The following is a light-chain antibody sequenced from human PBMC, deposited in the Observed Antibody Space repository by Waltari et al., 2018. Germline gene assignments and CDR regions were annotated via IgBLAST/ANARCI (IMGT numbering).Light chain of an antibody. V-gene: IGLV6-57*01. CDR2: EDN. CDR1: SGRSASHY. J-gene: IGLJ3*02. CDR3: QSYDSSNPWV. Sequence: NFMLTQPHPVSEAPGKAVTISCPRRSGRSASHYVQWYQQRPGSSPTTVIYEDNQSPSGVPDRFSGSIDSSSNSASLTISGLKTEDEADYYCQSYDSSNPWVFGGGTKLTVL.